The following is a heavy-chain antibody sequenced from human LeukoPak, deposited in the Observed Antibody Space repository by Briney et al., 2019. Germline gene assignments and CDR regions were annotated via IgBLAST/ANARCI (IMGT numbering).Heavy chain of an antibody. D-gene: IGHD6-13*01. V-gene: IGHV1-2*02. J-gene: IGHJ4*02. Sequence: ASVKVSCKASGGTFSSYAISWVRQAPGQGLEWMGWINPNSGGTTYAQQFQGRVTMTRDTSISTVYMEQTRLGSDDTAVYYCARDSGSSSWEFDYWGQGTLVTVSS. CDR3: ARDSGSSSWEFDY. CDR2: INPNSGGT. CDR1: GGTFSSYA.